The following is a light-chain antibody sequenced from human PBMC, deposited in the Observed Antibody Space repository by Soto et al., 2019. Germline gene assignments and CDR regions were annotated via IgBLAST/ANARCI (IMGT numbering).Light chain of an antibody. CDR1: RSVNSY. J-gene: IGKJ5*01. CDR3: QHRSEWPVS. Sequence: EIVLTQSPATLSLSPGERATLSCRANRSVNSYLAWYQQRPGQAPRLLISDASNRATGIPARFSGSGSGTDFTLTISSLEPEDFAVYYCQHRSEWPVSFGQGTRLESK. V-gene: IGKV3-11*01. CDR2: DAS.